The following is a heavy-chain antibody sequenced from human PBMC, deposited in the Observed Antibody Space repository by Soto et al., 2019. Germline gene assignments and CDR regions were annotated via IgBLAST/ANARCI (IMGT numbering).Heavy chain of an antibody. CDR3: ARHSLHRLDDDYGDSENYYYYYGMDV. CDR2: IYPGDSDT. V-gene: IGHV5-51*01. J-gene: IGHJ6*02. CDR1: GYSFTSYW. Sequence: LGESLKISCKGSGYSFTSYWIGWVRQMPGKGLEWMGIIYPGDSDTRYSPSFQGQVTISADKSISTAYLQWSSLKASDTAMYYCARHSLHRLDDDYGDSENYYYYYGMDVWGQGTTVTVSS. D-gene: IGHD4-17*01.